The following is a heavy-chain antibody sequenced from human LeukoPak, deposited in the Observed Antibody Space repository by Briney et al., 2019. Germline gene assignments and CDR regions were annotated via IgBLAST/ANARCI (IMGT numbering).Heavy chain of an antibody. CDR1: GYTFINNW. Sequence: GASVKVSCKASGYTFINNWMHWVRQAPGQGLEWVGLINPTGTTTLYAPKFQGRVTLTRDMSTSTDYMELRNLKSEDTAIYYCARDNSAGEIAWWFDPWGRGTLVTVSS. CDR3: ARDNSAGEIAWWFDP. CDR2: INPTGTTT. D-gene: IGHD2-21*01. V-gene: IGHV1-46*01. J-gene: IGHJ5*02.